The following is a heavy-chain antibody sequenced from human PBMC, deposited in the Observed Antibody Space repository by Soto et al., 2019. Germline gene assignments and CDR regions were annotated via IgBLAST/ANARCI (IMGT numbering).Heavy chain of an antibody. CDR2: ISRDGTNK. Sequence: QVQLVASGGGVVHLGRSLTLSCAASGFTFNRHAIHWVRQAPGKGLEWVTDISRDGTNKYFADSVKGRFTISRDNAKNTVFLQMNSLRREDTAVYYCARSRSGAVADSFDYWGQGTPVTVSS. CDR3: ARSRSGAVADSFDY. V-gene: IGHV3-30-3*01. J-gene: IGHJ4*02. D-gene: IGHD3-10*01. CDR1: GFTFNRHA.